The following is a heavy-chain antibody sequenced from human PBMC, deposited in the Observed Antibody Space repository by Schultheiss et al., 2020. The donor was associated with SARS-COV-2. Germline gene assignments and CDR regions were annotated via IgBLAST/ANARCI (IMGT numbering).Heavy chain of an antibody. CDR3: ARGRMSRRTIKTSIAARSHYFDY. D-gene: IGHD6-6*01. J-gene: IGHJ4*02. CDR1: GGSISSYY. CDR2: INHSGST. Sequence: SETLSLTCTVSGGSISSYYWSWIRQPPGKGLEWIGEINHSGSTNYNPSLKSRVTISVDTSKNQCSLKLSSVTAADTAVYYCARGRMSRRTIKTSIAARSHYFDYWGQGTLVTVAS. V-gene: IGHV4-34*01.